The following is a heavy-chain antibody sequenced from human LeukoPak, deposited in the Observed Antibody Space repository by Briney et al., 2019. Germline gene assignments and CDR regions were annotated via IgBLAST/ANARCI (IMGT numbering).Heavy chain of an antibody. J-gene: IGHJ4*02. V-gene: IGHV1-2*02. D-gene: IGHD2-2*01. CDR2: INPNSGGT. Sequence: GASVKVSCKASGNTFTGYYMHWVRQAPGQGLEWMGWINPNSGGTNYAQKCQGRVTMTRDTSISTAYMELSRLRSDDTAVYYCATAAEPCSSTSCWLYLDYWGQGTLVTVSS. CDR1: GNTFTGYY. CDR3: ATAAEPCSSTSCWLYLDY.